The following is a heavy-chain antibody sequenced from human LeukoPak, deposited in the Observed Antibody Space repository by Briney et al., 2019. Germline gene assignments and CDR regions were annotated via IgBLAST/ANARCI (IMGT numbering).Heavy chain of an antibody. D-gene: IGHD3-22*01. CDR3: ARGADYYDTSTDAFAI. CDR2: ISSSSSTI. J-gene: IGHJ3*02. CDR1: GFTFSSYS. Sequence: GGSLRLSCAASGFTFSSYSMNWVRQAPGKGLEWVSYISSSSSTIYYADSVKGRFTISRDNAKNSLYLQMNSLRAEDTAVYYCARGADYYDTSTDAFAIWGQGTMVTVPS. V-gene: IGHV3-48*01.